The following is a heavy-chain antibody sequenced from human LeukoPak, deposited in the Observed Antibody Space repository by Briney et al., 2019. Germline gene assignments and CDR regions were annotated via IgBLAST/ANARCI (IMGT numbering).Heavy chain of an antibody. J-gene: IGHJ4*02. V-gene: IGHV3-11*01. CDR2: ISSSGNTR. D-gene: IGHD5-12*01. CDR1: GFSFSDYY. Sequence: GGSLRLSCTASGFSFSDYYMNWVRQAPGKGLEWLSYISSSGNTRHHADSVKGRFTISRDNAKNSLYLQMDSLRPEDTAVYYCARAPDSGYEDNWGQGTLVTVSS. CDR3: ARAPDSGYEDN.